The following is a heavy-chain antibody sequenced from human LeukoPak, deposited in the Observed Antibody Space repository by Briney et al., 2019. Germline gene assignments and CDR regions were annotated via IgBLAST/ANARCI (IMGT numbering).Heavy chain of an antibody. V-gene: IGHV4-34*01. CDR3: ARLVVVPAATYFYYYYYCMDV. Sequence: SETLSLTCAVYGGSFSGYYWSWIRQPPGKGLEWIGEINHSGSTNYNPSLKSRVTISVDTSKNQFSLKLSSVTAADTAVYYCARLVVVPAATYFYYYYYCMDVWGKGTTVAVSS. J-gene: IGHJ6*03. CDR2: INHSGST. CDR1: GGSFSGYY. D-gene: IGHD2-2*01.